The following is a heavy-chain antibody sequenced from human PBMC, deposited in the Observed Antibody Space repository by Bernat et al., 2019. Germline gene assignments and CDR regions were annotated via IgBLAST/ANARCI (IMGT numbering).Heavy chain of an antibody. J-gene: IGHJ4*02. V-gene: IGHV4-59*08. Sequence: QVQLRESGPGLVKPSETLSLTCTVSGVSISTYQWNWILQSPGMGLQWIGNFYYRGSTNYNPSLKSRVTRSVDTSNNQFSLRLTSVTAADTAVYYCARLLDRNSLDYWGQGIVVNVAS. CDR2: FYYRGST. CDR3: ARLLDRNSLDY. CDR1: GVSISTYQ. D-gene: IGHD1-14*01.